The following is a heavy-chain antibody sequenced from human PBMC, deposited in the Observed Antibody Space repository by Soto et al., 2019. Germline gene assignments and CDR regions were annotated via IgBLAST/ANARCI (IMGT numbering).Heavy chain of an antibody. V-gene: IGHV3-30*18. CDR3: AKDLVDYYGSGFLDYYYYGMDV. D-gene: IGHD3-10*01. CDR2: ISYDGSNK. J-gene: IGHJ6*02. Sequence: VAVISYDGSNKYYADSVKGRFTISRDNSKNTLYLQMNSLRAEDTAVYYCAKDLVDYYGSGFLDYYYYGMDVWGQGTTATVSS.